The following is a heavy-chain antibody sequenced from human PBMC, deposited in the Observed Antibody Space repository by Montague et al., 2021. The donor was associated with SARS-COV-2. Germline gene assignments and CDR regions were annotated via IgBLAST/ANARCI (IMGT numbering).Heavy chain of an antibody. Sequence: SETLSLTCTVSGDSISSYYWSWIRQSPGKGLEWIGYIYYSGSTNYNPSLKCRVTISVDTSKNQFSLKLRSVTAADTAVYYCARGQLWFDYWGQGTLVTVSS. CDR1: GDSISSYY. V-gene: IGHV4-59*08. CDR3: ARGQLWFDY. D-gene: IGHD5-18*01. J-gene: IGHJ4*02. CDR2: IYYSGST.